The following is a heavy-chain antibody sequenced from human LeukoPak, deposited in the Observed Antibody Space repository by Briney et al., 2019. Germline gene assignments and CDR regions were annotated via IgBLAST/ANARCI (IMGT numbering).Heavy chain of an antibody. CDR1: GGSISSSSYY. Sequence: SETLPLTCTVSGGSISSSSYYWGWIRQPPGKGPEWIGSIYYSGSTYYNPSLKSRVTISVDTSKNQFSLKLSSVTAADTAVYYCARPGRSPRYYMDVWGKGTTVTVSS. CDR2: IYYSGST. V-gene: IGHV4-39*01. J-gene: IGHJ6*03. CDR3: ARPGRSPRYYMDV. D-gene: IGHD2-15*01.